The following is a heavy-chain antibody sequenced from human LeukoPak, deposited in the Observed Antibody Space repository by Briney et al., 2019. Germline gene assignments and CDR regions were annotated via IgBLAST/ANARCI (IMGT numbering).Heavy chain of an antibody. CDR2: ISGSGGST. CDR3: AKDLFAGDSGVKPYYFDY. J-gene: IGHJ4*02. D-gene: IGHD1-14*01. Sequence: PGGSLRLSCAASGFTFSSYAMSWVRQAPGKGLEWVSAISGSGGSTYYADSVKGRFTISRDNSKNTLYLQMNSLRAEDTAVYYCAKDLFAGDSGVKPYYFDYWGQGTLVTVSS. CDR1: GFTFSSYA. V-gene: IGHV3-23*01.